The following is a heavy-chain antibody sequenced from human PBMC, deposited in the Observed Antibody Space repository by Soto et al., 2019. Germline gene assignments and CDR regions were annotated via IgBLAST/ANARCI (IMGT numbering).Heavy chain of an antibody. D-gene: IGHD1-26*01. J-gene: IGHJ6*02. V-gene: IGHV4-31*03. Sequence: QVQLQESGPGLVKPSQTLSLTCTVSGGSISSGGYYWGWIRQHPGKGLEWIGYIYYSGSTYYNPSLKSRVTISVDASKNQFSLKLSSVTAADTAVYYCAREEYGIVGATKRYYYGMDVWGQGTTVTVSS. CDR3: AREEYGIVGATKRYYYGMDV. CDR1: GGSISSGGYY. CDR2: IYYSGST.